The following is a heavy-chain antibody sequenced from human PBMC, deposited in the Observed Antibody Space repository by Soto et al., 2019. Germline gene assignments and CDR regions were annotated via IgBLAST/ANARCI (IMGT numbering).Heavy chain of an antibody. CDR1: GFTFSSYG. V-gene: IGHV4-59*01. J-gene: IGHJ4*02. CDR2: VYYSGST. Sequence: PGGSLRLSCAASGFTFSSYGMHWVRQAPGKGLEWIGYVYYSGSTHYNPSLKSRVTISLDTSKNQFSLKLTSVTAADTAMYFCASSPPAMVAPNIWGQGTLVTVSS. D-gene: IGHD5-18*01. CDR3: ASSPPAMVAPNI.